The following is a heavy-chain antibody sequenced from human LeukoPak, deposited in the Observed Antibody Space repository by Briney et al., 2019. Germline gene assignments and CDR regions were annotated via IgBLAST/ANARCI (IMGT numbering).Heavy chain of an antibody. CDR1: GFTFSSYS. CDR3: ARVNDILTGHPVDYFDY. CDR2: ISSSSSYI. V-gene: IGHV3-21*01. J-gene: IGHJ4*02. D-gene: IGHD3-9*01. Sequence: GGSLRLSCAASGFTFSSYSMNWVRQAPGKGLEWVSSISSSSSYIYYADSVKGRFTISRDNAKNSLYLQMNSLRAEDTAVYYCARVNDILTGHPVDYFDYWGQGTLVTVSS.